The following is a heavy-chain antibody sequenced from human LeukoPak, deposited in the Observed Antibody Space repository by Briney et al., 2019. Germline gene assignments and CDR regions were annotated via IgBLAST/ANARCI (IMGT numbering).Heavy chain of an antibody. CDR2: INPGGSGT. CDR3: RVGRNFDY. V-gene: IGHV1-46*02. Sequence: GASVKISCKAFGYSFNSYYMNWVRQAPGQGLEWMGKINPGGSGTTYAQKFQGRVTMTRDTSTSTVYMELSSLRSEDTAVYYCRVGRNFDYWGQGTLVTVSS. J-gene: IGHJ4*02. CDR1: GYSFNSYY.